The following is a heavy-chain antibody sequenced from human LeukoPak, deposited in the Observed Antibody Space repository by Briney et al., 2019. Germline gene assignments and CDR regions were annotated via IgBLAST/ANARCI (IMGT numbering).Heavy chain of an antibody. CDR2: ISSSSSTI. J-gene: IGHJ4*02. CDR3: ARVFIGDYGDYQFDY. D-gene: IGHD4-17*01. CDR1: GFTFSSYS. Sequence: GGSLRLSCAASGFTFSSYSMNWVRQAPGKGLEWVSYISSSSSTIYYADSVKGRFTISRDNAKNSLYLEMNSLRAEDTAVYYCARVFIGDYGDYQFDYWGQGTLVTVSS. V-gene: IGHV3-48*01.